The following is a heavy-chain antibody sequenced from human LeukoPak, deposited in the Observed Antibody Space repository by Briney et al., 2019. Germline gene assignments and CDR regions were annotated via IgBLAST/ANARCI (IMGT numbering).Heavy chain of an antibody. CDR3: VRDGDAYNFDY. CDR2: IIREGSHT. J-gene: IGHJ4*02. CDR1: GFTLNTYW. V-gene: IGHV3-74*01. Sequence: GGSLRLSCAASGFTLNTYWMQWVRQAPGEWRVCVSRIIREGSHTEHAGSVEGRFTISRDNARNTLYLKMKSPRAEDTALYYCVRDGDAYNFDYWGRGTLVTVSS. D-gene: IGHD5-24*01.